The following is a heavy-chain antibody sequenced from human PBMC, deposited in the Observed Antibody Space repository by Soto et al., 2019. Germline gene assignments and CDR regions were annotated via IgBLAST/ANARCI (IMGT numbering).Heavy chain of an antibody. CDR3: ARDLGPSPPTIPFDP. CDR1: RGTFSSYT. V-gene: IGHV1-69*01. CDR2: IIPIFGTA. Sequence: GASWKDSCQGSRGTFSSYTIYMGRQAPRQGLEWMGGIIPIFGTANYAQKFQGRVTITADESTSTAYMELSSLRSEDTAVYYCARDLGPSPPTIPFDPWGQGTLVTVSS. D-gene: IGHD1-1*01. J-gene: IGHJ5*02.